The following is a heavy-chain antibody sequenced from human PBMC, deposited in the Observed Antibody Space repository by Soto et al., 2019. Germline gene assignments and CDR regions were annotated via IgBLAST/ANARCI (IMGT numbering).Heavy chain of an antibody. CDR1: GGSFRGYY. CDR2: INHSGST. CDR3: ARVRATGAAFDI. Sequence: TQCLTCAVYGGSFRGYYGGWIRQPPGKGLEWIGEINHSGSTNYNPSLKSRVTISVDTSKNQFSLKLSSVTAADTAVYYCARVRATGAAFDIWGQGTMVTVSS. J-gene: IGHJ3*02. D-gene: IGHD5-12*01. V-gene: IGHV4-34*01.